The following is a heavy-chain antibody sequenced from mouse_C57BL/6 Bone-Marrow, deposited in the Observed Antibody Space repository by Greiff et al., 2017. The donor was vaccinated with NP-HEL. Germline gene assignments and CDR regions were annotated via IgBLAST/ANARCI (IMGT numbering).Heavy chain of an antibody. CDR1: GYTFTDYY. Sequence: VQLKESGPVLVKPGASVKMSCKASGYTFTDYYMNWVKQSHGKSLEWIGVINPYNGGTSYNQKFKGKATLTVDKSSSTAYMELNSLTSEDSAVYYCARRDSNYPDVWGTGTTVTVSS. CDR3: ARRDSNYPDV. J-gene: IGHJ1*03. V-gene: IGHV1-19*01. CDR2: INPYNGGT. D-gene: IGHD2-5*01.